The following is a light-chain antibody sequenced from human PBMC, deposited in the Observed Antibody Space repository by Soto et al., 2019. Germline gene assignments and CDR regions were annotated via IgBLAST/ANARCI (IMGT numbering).Light chain of an antibody. Sequence: ANQMTQSPSSLSASVGDTVTITCRASQDIEDDLGWYQQKPGKAPKLLIYATSSLQSGVPSRFSGSGSGTDFSLSIRSLQPEDSATYYCLHDYNYPRTFGQGTKVDIK. CDR2: ATS. CDR3: LHDYNYPRT. V-gene: IGKV1-6*01. J-gene: IGKJ1*01. CDR1: QDIEDD.